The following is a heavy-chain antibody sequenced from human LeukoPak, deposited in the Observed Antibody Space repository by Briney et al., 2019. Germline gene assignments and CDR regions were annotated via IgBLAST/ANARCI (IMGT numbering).Heavy chain of an antibody. V-gene: IGHV1-2*02. CDR3: VTDSVPYYDILTGTFDY. CDR2: INPNSGGT. J-gene: IGHJ4*02. CDR1: GYTFTGYY. Sequence: ASVKVSCKASGYTFTGYYMHWVRQAPGQGLEWMGWINPNSGGTNYAQKFQGRVTMTRDTSISTAYMELSRLRSDDTAVYYRVTDSVPYYDILTGTFDYWGQGTLVTVSS. D-gene: IGHD3-9*01.